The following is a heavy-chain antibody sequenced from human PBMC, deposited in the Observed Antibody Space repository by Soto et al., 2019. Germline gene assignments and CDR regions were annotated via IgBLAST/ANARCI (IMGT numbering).Heavy chain of an antibody. V-gene: IGHV4-59*01. Sequence: PSETLSLTCTVSGGSIINYYWSWIRQSPEKGLEWIGYIYYTGSPNYNPSLKSRVTLSVDTSKNQFSLKLNSVTAADTAVYFCAREDGDYLNYFNPWGQGILVTVSS. CDR1: GGSIINYY. CDR2: IYYTGSP. CDR3: AREDGDYLNYFNP. D-gene: IGHD4-17*01. J-gene: IGHJ5*02.